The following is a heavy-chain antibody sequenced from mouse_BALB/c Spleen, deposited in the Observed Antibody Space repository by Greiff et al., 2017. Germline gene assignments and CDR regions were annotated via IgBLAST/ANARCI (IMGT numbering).Heavy chain of an antibody. Sequence: EVKLVESGGGLVQPGGSRKLSCAASGFTFSSFGMHWVRQAPEKGLEWVAYISSGSSTIYYADTVKGRFTISRDNPKNTLFLQMTSLRSEDTAMYYCARGSSGYVGYWGQGTTLTVSS. CDR2: ISSGSSTI. V-gene: IGHV5-17*02. CDR1: GFTFSSFG. D-gene: IGHD3-1*01. J-gene: IGHJ2*01. CDR3: ARGSSGYVGY.